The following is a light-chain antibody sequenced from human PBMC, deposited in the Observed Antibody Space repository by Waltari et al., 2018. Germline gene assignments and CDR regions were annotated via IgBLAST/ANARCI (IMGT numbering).Light chain of an antibody. CDR1: ILSKEY. Sequence: SDELTQPPSVSVSPGQTARSTCPGEILSKEYAYLYQHKPGQAPVLVIYKDSERPSGIPDRFSGSSSGTTFTLTISAVQAEDEAAYYCQSTDASETFVFGTGTTVTVL. V-gene: IGLV3-25*03. CDR3: QSTDASETFV. J-gene: IGLJ1*01. CDR2: KDS.